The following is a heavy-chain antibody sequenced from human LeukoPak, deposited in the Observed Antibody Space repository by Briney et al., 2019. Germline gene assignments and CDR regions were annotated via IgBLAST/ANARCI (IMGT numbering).Heavy chain of an antibody. CDR1: GGSISSYY. V-gene: IGHV4-4*09. CDR2: IYTSGST. CDR3: ARRSWGVYYFDY. D-gene: IGHD3-10*01. Sequence: SETLSLTCTVSGGSISSYYWSWIRQPPGKGLEWIGYIYTSGSTNYNPSLKSRVTISVDTSKNQFSLKLSSVTAADMAVYYCARRSWGVYYFDYWGQGTLVTVSS. J-gene: IGHJ4*02.